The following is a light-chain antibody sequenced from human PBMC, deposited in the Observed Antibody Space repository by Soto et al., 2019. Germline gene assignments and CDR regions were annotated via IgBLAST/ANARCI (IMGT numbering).Light chain of an antibody. CDR2: DAS. J-gene: IGKJ1*01. CDR3: QQYNGYSRT. CDR1: QSFGSS. V-gene: IGKV1-5*01. Sequence: DIQMTQSASTLSSSVVGIVAITCRASQSFGSSLAWYQQKPGKAPKLLISDASSLERGVPSRFSGSGSGTEFTLTIRSLQPDDFATYYCQQYNGYSRTFGQGTKVDIK.